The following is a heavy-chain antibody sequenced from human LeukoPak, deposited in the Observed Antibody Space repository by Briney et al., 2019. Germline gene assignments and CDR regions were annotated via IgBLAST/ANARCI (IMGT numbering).Heavy chain of an antibody. V-gene: IGHV1-2*02. CDR3: ARGDYDTSGYRSDAFDI. D-gene: IGHD3-22*01. CDR2: INPNSGGT. CDR1: GYTFTGYY. Sequence: ASVKVSCKASGYTFTGYYMHWVRQAPGQGLEWMGWINPNSGGTNFAQNFQGRVTMTRDTSTGTAYMELSRLRSDDTAFYYCARGDYDTSGYRSDAFDIWGQGTMVTVSS. J-gene: IGHJ3*02.